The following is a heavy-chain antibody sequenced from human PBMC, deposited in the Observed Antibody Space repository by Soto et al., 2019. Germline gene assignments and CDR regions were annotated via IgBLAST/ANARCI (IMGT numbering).Heavy chain of an antibody. V-gene: IGHV3-48*03. CDR3: ARDSQSGWHESYYGMDV. CDR1: GFTFSSYE. Sequence: PVGSLRLSCAASGFTFSSYEMNWVRQAPGKGLEWVSYISSSGSTIYYADSVKGRFTISRDNAKNSLYLQMNSLRAEDTAVYYCARDSQSGWHESYYGMDVWGQGTTVTVSS. D-gene: IGHD3-3*01. J-gene: IGHJ6*02. CDR2: ISSSGSTI.